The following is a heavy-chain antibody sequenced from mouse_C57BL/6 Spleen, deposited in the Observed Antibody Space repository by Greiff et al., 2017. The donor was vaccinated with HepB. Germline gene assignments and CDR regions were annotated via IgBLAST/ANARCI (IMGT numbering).Heavy chain of an antibody. CDR1: GYAFTNYL. CDR3: AREGDYDGGAWFAY. D-gene: IGHD2-4*01. CDR2: INPGSGGT. J-gene: IGHJ3*01. V-gene: IGHV1-54*01. Sequence: QVQLQQSGAELVRPGTSVKVSCKASGYAFTNYLIEWVKQRPGQGLEWIGVINPGSGGTNYNEKFKGKATLTADKYSSTAYMQLSSLTSEDSAVYFCAREGDYDGGAWFAYWGQGTLVTVSA.